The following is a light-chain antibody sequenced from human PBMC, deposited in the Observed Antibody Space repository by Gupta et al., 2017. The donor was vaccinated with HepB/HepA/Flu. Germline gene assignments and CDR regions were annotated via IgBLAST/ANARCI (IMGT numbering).Light chain of an antibody. CDR2: GAS. J-gene: IGKJ5*01. CDR1: QSVSSSY. Sequence: EIVLTQSPGTLSLSPGERATLSCRASQSVSSSYLAWYQQKPGQAPRLLIYGASSRATGIPDRVSGSGSGTDFTLTISRLEPEDFAVYYCQQYGSSPPEVTFGQGTRLEIK. CDR3: QQYGSSPPEVT. V-gene: IGKV3-20*01.